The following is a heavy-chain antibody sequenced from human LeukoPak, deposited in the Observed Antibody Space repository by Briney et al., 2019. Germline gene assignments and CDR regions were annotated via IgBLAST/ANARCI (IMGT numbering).Heavy chain of an antibody. D-gene: IGHD3-9*01. CDR3: ARGGRHHYDILTGYYVY. CDR2: ISAYNGNT. CDR1: GYTFTSYG. Sequence: GASVTVSCKASGYTFTSYGISWVRPAPGQGLEWMGWISAYNGNTNYAQKLQGRVTMTTDTSTSTAYMELRSLRSDDTAVYYCARGGRHHYDILTGYYVYWGQGTLVTVSS. J-gene: IGHJ4*02. V-gene: IGHV1-18*01.